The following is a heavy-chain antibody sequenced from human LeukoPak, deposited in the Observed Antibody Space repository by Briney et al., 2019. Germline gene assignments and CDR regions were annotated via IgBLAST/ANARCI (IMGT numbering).Heavy chain of an antibody. CDR2: IYYSGST. V-gene: IGHV4-39*01. CDR3: ASGGAGYCSSTSCYPRGYFDY. Sequence: PSETLSLTCTVSGASISSSSYYWGWIRQPPGKGLEWIGSIYYSGSTYYNPSLKSRVTISVDTSKNQFSLKLNSVTAADTAVYYCASGGAGYCSSTSCYPRGYFDYWGQGTLVTVSS. J-gene: IGHJ4*02. CDR1: GASISSSSYY. D-gene: IGHD2-2*03.